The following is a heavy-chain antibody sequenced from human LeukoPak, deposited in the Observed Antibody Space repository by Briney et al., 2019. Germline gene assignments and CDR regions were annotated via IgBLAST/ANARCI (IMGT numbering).Heavy chain of an antibody. CDR1: GFTFSSYG. Sequence: GGSLRLSCAASGFTFSSYGMSWVRQAPGKGLEWVSAISGSGGSTYYADSVKGRFTISRDNSKNTLYLQMNSLRAEDTAVYYCARQLLGYYYYYMDVWGKGTTVTISS. D-gene: IGHD2-2*01. CDR2: ISGSGGST. J-gene: IGHJ6*03. CDR3: ARQLLGYYYYYMDV. V-gene: IGHV3-23*01.